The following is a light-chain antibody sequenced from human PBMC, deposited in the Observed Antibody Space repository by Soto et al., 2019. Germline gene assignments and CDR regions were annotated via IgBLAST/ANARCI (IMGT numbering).Light chain of an antibody. CDR3: LQSNNWPYT. J-gene: IGKJ2*01. CDR2: GAS. CDR1: QSVSRN. V-gene: IGKV3-15*01. Sequence: EIVMTQSPATLSVSPGERGTLSCRASQSVSRNLAWFQQKPGQPPRLLVYGASSRASGFPARFSGSGSGTEFTLPISSLQPEDFAVYYCLQSNNWPYTFGQGTKLEIK.